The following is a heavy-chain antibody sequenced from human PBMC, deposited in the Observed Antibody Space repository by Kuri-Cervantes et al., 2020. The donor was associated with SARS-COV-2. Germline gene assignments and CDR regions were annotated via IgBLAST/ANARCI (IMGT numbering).Heavy chain of an antibody. Sequence: GESLKISCAASGFTFSDSAMHWVRQAPGKGLEWVSGIGPSNTYIYYADSVKGRFIISRDNAKNSLYLQMNSLRAEDTAVYYCANEASQVDYWGQGTLVTVSS. V-gene: IGHV3-21*06. D-gene: IGHD5-12*01. CDR2: IGPSNTYI. CDR1: GFTFSDSA. J-gene: IGHJ4*02. CDR3: ANEASQVDY.